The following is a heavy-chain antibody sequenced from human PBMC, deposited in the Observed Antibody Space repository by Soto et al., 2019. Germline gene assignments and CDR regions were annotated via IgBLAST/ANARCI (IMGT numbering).Heavy chain of an antibody. V-gene: IGHV3-72*01. Sequence: GGSLRLSCAASGFTFSDHYMDWVRQAPGKGLEWVGRTRNKANSYTTEYAASVKGRFTISRDDSKNSLYLQMNSLKTEDTAVYYCARALVAARHTKHYYYYMDVWGKGTTVTVSS. CDR2: TRNKANSYTT. D-gene: IGHD6-6*01. CDR1: GFTFSDHY. CDR3: ARALVAARHTKHYYYYMDV. J-gene: IGHJ6*03.